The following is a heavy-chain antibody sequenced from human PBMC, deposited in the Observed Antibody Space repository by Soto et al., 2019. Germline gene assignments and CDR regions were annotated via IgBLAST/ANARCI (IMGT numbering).Heavy chain of an antibody. V-gene: IGHV1-2*04. CDR3: AREMGFTMVRGVIIGWFDP. D-gene: IGHD3-10*01. Sequence: ASVKVSCKASGYTFTSYGISWVRQAPGQGLEWMGWINPNSGGTNYAQKFQGWVTMARDTSISTAYMELSSLRSEDTAVYYCAREMGFTMVRGVIIGWFDPWGQGTLVTVSS. CDR2: INPNSGGT. J-gene: IGHJ5*02. CDR1: GYTFTSYG.